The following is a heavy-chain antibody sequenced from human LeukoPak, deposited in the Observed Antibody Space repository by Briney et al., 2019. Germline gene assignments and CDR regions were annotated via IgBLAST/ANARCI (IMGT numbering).Heavy chain of an antibody. CDR1: FGSINSYY. Sequence: SETLSLTCTVSFGSINSYYWSWIRQPPGKGLEWIGYIYYSGSTNYNPSLKSRVTISVDTSKNQFSPKLSSVTAADTAIYYCARGTKKKHFEDWGQGNLVHGSS. J-gene: IGHJ4*03. CDR3: ARGTKKKHFED. CDR2: IYYSGST. D-gene: IGHD3-10*01. V-gene: IGHV4-59*08.